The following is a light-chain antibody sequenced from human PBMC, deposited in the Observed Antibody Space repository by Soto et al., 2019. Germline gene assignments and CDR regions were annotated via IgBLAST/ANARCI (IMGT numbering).Light chain of an antibody. Sequence: IRMTQSPSSLSASTGDRVTITCRASQSISSYLNWYQQKPGKAPKLLIYDASSLQSGVQSRFSGSGSGTDFTLTIRSLQPEDFATYYCKQSYSTPTFGPGTKVDIK. V-gene: IGKV1-39*01. CDR2: DAS. J-gene: IGKJ3*01. CDR1: QSISSY. CDR3: KQSYSTPT.